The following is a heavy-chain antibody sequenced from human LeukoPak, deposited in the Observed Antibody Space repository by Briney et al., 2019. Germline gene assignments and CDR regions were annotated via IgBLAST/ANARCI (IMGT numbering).Heavy chain of an antibody. V-gene: IGHV4-39*01. CDR3: ARRGYSYAAGYFDY. D-gene: IGHD5-18*01. CDR2: IYYSGST. CDR1: GGSISSSSYY. J-gene: IGHJ4*02. Sequence: PSETLSLTCTVSGGSISSSSYYWGWIRQPPGKGLEWIGSIYYSGSTYYNPSLKSRVTISVDTSKNQFSLKLSSVTAADTAVYYCARRGYSYAAGYFDYWGQGTLVTVSS.